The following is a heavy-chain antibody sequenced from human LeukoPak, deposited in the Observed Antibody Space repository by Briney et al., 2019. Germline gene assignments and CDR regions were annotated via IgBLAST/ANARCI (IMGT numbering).Heavy chain of an antibody. D-gene: IGHD2-2*01. CDR1: GDSISSGSYY. CDR2: IHYGGST. CDR3: ARENIVVVPTLKIYYYYGMDV. Sequence: SQTLSLTCTVSGDSISSGSYYWDWIRQPPGKGLEWIGCIHYGGSTDYNPSLKSRVTISVDTSKNQFSLKLSSVTAADTAVYYCARENIVVVPTLKIYYYYGMDVWGQGTTVTVS. V-gene: IGHV4-39*07. J-gene: IGHJ6*02.